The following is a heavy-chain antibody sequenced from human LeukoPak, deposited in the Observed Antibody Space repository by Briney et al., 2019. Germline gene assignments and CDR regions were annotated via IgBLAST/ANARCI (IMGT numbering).Heavy chain of an antibody. CDR2: ISSSSSYI. CDR1: GFTFSSYS. CDR3: TTSPQVLRYNYYYMNV. Sequence: GGSLRLSCAASGFTFSSYSMNWVRQAPGKGLEWVSSISSSSSYIYYADPVKGRFTISRDNAKNSLYLQMNSLKTEDTAVYYCTTSPQVLRYNYYYMNVWGKGTTVTVSS. J-gene: IGHJ6*03. V-gene: IGHV3-21*03. D-gene: IGHD2-2*01.